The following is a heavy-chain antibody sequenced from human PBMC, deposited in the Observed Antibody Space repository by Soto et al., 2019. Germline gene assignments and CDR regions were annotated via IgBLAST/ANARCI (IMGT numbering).Heavy chain of an antibody. CDR2: ISGSGGST. CDR3: AKGPPYSSSLYYFDY. D-gene: IGHD6-6*01. CDR1: GFPFSSYA. J-gene: IGHJ4*02. V-gene: IGHV3-23*01. Sequence: GGPLRLSCSASGFPFSSYAMSWVSQAPGKGLEWVSAISGSGGSTYYADSVKGRFTISRDNSKNTLYLQMNSLRAEDTAVYYCAKGPPYSSSLYYFDYWGQGTLVTVSS.